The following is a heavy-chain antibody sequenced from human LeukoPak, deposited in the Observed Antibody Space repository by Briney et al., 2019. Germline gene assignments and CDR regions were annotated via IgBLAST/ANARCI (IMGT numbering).Heavy chain of an antibody. CDR2: IYYSGST. CDR3: ARGSGLVGLGFDY. D-gene: IGHD6-6*01. Sequence: SETLSLTCTVSSGSISSYYWSWIRQPPGKGLEWIGYIYYSGSTNYNPSLKSRVTASVDTSKNQFSLKLSSVTAADTAVYYCARGSGLVGLGFDYWGQRTLVTVSS. J-gene: IGHJ4*02. CDR1: SGSISSYY. V-gene: IGHV4-59*01.